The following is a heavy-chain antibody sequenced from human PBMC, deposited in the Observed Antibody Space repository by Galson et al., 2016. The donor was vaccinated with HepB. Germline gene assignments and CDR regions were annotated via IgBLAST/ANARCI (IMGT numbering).Heavy chain of an antibody. Sequence: SLRLSCAASGFTFGDYAMHWVRQAPGKGLEWVSGITCNSGAIAYADSVKGRFTISRDNARNSLYLQMNNLRTEDTALYYCAKDRVSFYYYGMDVWGQGTTVTVSS. D-gene: IGHD2-8*01. V-gene: IGHV3-9*01. CDR1: GFTFGDYA. CDR2: ITCNSGAI. J-gene: IGHJ6*02. CDR3: AKDRVSFYYYGMDV.